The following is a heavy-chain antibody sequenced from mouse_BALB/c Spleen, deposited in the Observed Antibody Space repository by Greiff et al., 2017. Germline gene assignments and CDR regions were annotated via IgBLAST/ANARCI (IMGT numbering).Heavy chain of an antibody. D-gene: IGHD2-4*01. CDR1: GYSFTSYW. J-gene: IGHJ3*01. Sequence: VQLQESGPQLVRPGASVKISCKASGYSFTSYWMHWVKQRPGQGLEWIGMIDPSDSETRLNQKFKDKATLTVDKSSSTAYMQLSSPTSEDSAVYYCARLGDYDVFAYWGQGTLVTVSA. CDR3: ARLGDYDVFAY. CDR2: IDPSDSET. V-gene: IGHV1S126*01.